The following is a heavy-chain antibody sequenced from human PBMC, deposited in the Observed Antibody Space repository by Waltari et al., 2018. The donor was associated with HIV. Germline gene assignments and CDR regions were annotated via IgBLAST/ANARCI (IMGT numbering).Heavy chain of an antibody. J-gene: IGHJ4*02. D-gene: IGHD5-12*01. Sequence: EVQLVESGGGLVRPGGSLGLSCAASGFTFGSFIMTWVRQAPGKGLEWVSSIASSSSSYIYYAESVRGRFTISRDNAKNSLYLQMSSLRAEDTAVYYCAREMATVYVDYWGQGTLVTVSP. CDR1: GFTFGSFI. CDR2: IASSSSSYI. CDR3: AREMATVYVDY. V-gene: IGHV3-21*01.